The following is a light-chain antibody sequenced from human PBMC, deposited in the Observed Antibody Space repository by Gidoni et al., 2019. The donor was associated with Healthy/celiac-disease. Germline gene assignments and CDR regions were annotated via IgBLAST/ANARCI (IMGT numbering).Light chain of an antibody. J-gene: IGLJ2*01. V-gene: IGLV3-1*01. CDR1: KLGDKY. CDR2: QDS. Sequence: SYELTQPPSVSVSPGQTASITCSGDKLGDKYACWHQQKPGQSPVLVIYQDSKRPSGIPERFSGSNSGNTATLTISGTQAMDEADYYCQAWDSSKVFGGGTKLTVL. CDR3: QAWDSSKV.